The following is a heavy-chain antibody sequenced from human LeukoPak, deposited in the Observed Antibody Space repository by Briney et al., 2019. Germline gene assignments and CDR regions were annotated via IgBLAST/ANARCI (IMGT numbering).Heavy chain of an antibody. CDR2: IIPIFGTA. V-gene: IGHV1-69*05. D-gene: IGHD3-9*01. CDR3: ARVDLLTGYYFFDY. J-gene: IGHJ4*02. Sequence: AASVKVSCKASGGTFSSYAISWVRQAPGQGLEWMGGIIPIFGTANYAQKFQGRVTMTTDTSTSTAYMELRSLGSDETAVYYCARVDLLTGYYFFDYWGQGTLVTVSS. CDR1: GGTFSSYA.